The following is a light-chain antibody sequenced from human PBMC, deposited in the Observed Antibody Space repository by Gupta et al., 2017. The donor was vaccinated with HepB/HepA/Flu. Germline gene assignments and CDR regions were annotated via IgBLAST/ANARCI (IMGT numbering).Light chain of an antibody. V-gene: IGKV2-30*01. J-gene: IGKJ4*01. CDR2: KVS. CDR3: MQSTHWPPLA. Sequence: DVVLTQSPLSLPVILGQPASMSCWSSQSLADTDGSTYLSWFQQRPGQPPRRLIYKVSNRDSGVPDRFIGSGSGSDITLTISSVEAEDVGLYYCMQSTHWPPLAFGGGTKVEI. CDR1: QSLADTDGSTY.